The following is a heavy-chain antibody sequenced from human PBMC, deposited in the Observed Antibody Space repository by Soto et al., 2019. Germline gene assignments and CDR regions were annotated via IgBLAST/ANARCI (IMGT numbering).Heavy chain of an antibody. D-gene: IGHD2-21*02. J-gene: IGHJ5*02. CDR1: GYTFTSYD. CDR2: IIPIFGTA. V-gene: IGHV1-69*13. Sequence: VASVKVSCKASGYTFTSYDINWVRQATGQGLEWMGWIIPIFGTANYAQKFQGRVTITADESTSTAYMELSSLRSEDTAVYYCARGNVHIVVVTAIDWFDPWGQGTLVTVSS. CDR3: ARGNVHIVVVTAIDWFDP.